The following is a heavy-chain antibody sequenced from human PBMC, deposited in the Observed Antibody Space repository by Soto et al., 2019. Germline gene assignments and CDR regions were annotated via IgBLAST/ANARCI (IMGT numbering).Heavy chain of an antibody. CDR3: ARERGALCSGGSCYWVVP. D-gene: IGHD2-15*01. Sequence: QVQLVQSGAEVKKPGASVKVSCKASGYTFTSYDINWVRQATGQGLEWMGWMNPNSGNTAYAQKFQGRVTMTRNTSISTAYMELSSLRSEDTAVYSCARERGALCSGGSCYWVVPWGQGTLVTVSS. V-gene: IGHV1-8*01. J-gene: IGHJ5*02. CDR2: MNPNSGNT. CDR1: GYTFTSYD.